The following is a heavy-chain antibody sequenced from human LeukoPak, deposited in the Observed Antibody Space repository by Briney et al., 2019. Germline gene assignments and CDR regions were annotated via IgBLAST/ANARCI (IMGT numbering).Heavy chain of an antibody. CDR1: GGSISSGSYY. CDR3: AREKIKYCSSTSCYRDNYYYYMDV. CDR2: IYTSGST. D-gene: IGHD2-2*01. Sequence: SETLSLTCTVSGGSISSGSYYWSWLRQPAGTGLEWIGRIYTSGSTNYNPSLKSRVTISVDTSKNQFSLKLSSVTAADTAVYYCAREKIKYCSSTSCYRDNYYYYMDVWGKGTTVTISS. V-gene: IGHV4-61*02. J-gene: IGHJ6*03.